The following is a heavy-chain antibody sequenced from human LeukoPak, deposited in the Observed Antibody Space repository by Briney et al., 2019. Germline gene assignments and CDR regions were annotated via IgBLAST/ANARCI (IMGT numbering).Heavy chain of an antibody. J-gene: IGHJ3*02. CDR3: ARSSSPHDAFDI. D-gene: IGHD6-6*01. CDR1: GGTFSSYA. CDR2: IIPIFGTA. Sequence: SVKVSCKASGGTFSSYAISWVRQAPGQGLEWMGGIIPIFGTANYAQKFQGRVTITADESTSTAYMELSSLRSEDTAVYYCARSSSPHDAFDIWGQGTMVTVSS. V-gene: IGHV1-69*13.